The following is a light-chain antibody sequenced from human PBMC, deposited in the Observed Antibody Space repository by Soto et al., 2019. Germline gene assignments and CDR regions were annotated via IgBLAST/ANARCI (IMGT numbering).Light chain of an antibody. CDR1: SSNIGSNT. V-gene: IGLV1-44*01. Sequence: QSALTQPPSASGTPGQRVTISCSGSSSNIGSNTVNWYQQLPGTAPKLVIYSNNQRPSGVPDRFSGSKSGTSASLAIGGLRSEDEADYYCVAWDDSLNGYVVFGGGTKVTVL. J-gene: IGLJ2*01. CDR3: VAWDDSLNGYVV. CDR2: SNN.